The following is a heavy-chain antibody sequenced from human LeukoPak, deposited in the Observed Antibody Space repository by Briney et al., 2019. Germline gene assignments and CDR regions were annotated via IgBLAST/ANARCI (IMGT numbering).Heavy chain of an antibody. V-gene: IGHV3-48*03. J-gene: IGHJ4*02. CDR2: ICGNGSPI. CDR1: GFTFSSYE. CDR3: ARDPEFSYGYYFDY. Sequence: GGSLRLSCAASGFTFSSYEMIWVRHAPGGGGGGVSYICGNGSPIYYADSVKGRFTISRDNYKNSLFLQLNSLRADDTAVYYCARDPEFSYGYYFDYWGQGTLVTVSS. D-gene: IGHD5-18*01.